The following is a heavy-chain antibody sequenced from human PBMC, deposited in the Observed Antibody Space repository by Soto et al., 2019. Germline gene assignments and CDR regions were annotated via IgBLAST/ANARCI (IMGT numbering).Heavy chain of an antibody. CDR1: GYTFTGYY. V-gene: IGHV1-2*02. CDR3: ARTRGGSYHVPDFDY. Sequence: ASVKVSCKASGYTFTGYYMHWVRQAPGQGLEWMGWINPNSGGTNYAQKFQGRVTMTRDTSISTAYMELSRLRSDDTAVYYCARTRGGSYHVPDFDYWGQGTLVTVSS. J-gene: IGHJ4*02. CDR2: INPNSGGT. D-gene: IGHD1-26*01.